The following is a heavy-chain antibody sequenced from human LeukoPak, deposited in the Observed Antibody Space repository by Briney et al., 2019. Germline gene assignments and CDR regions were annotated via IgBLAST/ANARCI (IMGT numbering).Heavy chain of an antibody. Sequence: GGTLRLSCAASGFTFSSYGMSWVRQAPGKGLEWVSAISGSGGSTYYADSVKGRFTISRDNSKNTLYLQMNSLRAEDTAVYYCAKGMVRGVITTTDIDYWGQGTLVTVSS. V-gene: IGHV3-23*01. J-gene: IGHJ4*02. D-gene: IGHD3-10*01. CDR3: AKGMVRGVITTTDIDY. CDR2: ISGSGGST. CDR1: GFTFSSYG.